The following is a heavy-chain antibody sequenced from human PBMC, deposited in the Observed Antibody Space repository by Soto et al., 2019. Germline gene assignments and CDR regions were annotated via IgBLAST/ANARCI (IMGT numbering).Heavy chain of an antibody. CDR1: GFTFGTTD. J-gene: IGHJ5*02. CDR3: VKNSGWFNT. CDR2: IDGSGGIT. D-gene: IGHD3-10*01. V-gene: IGHV3-23*01. Sequence: QLLQSGGGLVQPGGSLTLSCAASGFTFGTTDMSWVRQAPGEGLEWVSTIDGSGGITYYADSVKGRFTISRDNSRNTVYLQMNSLSGGDTPLYYCVKNSGWFNTWGQGALVTASS.